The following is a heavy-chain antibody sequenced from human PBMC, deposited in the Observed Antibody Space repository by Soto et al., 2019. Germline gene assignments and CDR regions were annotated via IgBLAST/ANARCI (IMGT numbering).Heavy chain of an antibody. CDR3: VSRSDDRSGSDDAFDI. Sequence: SETLSLTCAVSGGSISGFYWSWIRQPPGKGLEWIGYIYYSGTTHYNPSLKSRVTISVDRSKNQFSLKLTSVTAADTAVYYCVSRSDDRSGSDDAFDIWGQGTMVTVSS. CDR1: GGSISGFY. J-gene: IGHJ3*02. D-gene: IGHD3-10*01. V-gene: IGHV4-59*01. CDR2: IYYSGTT.